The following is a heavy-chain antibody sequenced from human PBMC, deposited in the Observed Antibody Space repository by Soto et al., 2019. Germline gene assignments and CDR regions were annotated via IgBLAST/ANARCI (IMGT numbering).Heavy chain of an antibody. V-gene: IGHV3-23*01. Sequence: GGSLRLSSAASGFTFSSYAMSWVRQAPGKGLEWVSAISGSGGSTYYADSVKGRFTISRDNSKNTLYLQMNSLRAEDTAVYYCAKGSGYSYGPHAFDIWGQGTMVTVSS. CDR3: AKGSGYSYGPHAFDI. CDR2: ISGSGGST. D-gene: IGHD5-18*01. CDR1: GFTFSSYA. J-gene: IGHJ3*02.